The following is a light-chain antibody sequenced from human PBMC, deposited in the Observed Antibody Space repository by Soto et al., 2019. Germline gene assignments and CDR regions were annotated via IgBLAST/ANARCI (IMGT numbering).Light chain of an antibody. Sequence: KRAVSGGRRAPRSCRASQSVSSNLAWYQQKPGQAPRLLIYGASTRATGIPARFSGIGSGSEVTVSLRSRSSELTCVYSIQQGPRSAAWTVGRGTKVDIK. CDR1: QSVSSN. J-gene: IGKJ1*01. V-gene: IGKV3-15*01. CDR2: GAS. CDR3: QQGPRSAAWT.